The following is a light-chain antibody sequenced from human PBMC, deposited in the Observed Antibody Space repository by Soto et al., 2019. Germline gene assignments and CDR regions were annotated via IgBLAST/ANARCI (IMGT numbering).Light chain of an antibody. CDR2: GAS. Sequence: EIVMTQSPATLSVSPGERATLSCRASQSVGNNLAWYRQTSGQAPRLLIYGASTRATGIPARFSGSGSGTEFTLTIDSLQSDDFAVYLCQQYRNWPLTFDGGTKVEIK. J-gene: IGKJ4*01. V-gene: IGKV3-15*01. CDR3: QQYRNWPLT. CDR1: QSVGNN.